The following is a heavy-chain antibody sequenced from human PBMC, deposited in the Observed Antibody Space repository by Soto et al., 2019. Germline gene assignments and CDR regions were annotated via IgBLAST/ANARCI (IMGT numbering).Heavy chain of an antibody. CDR3: ASDRAEDILAGYYSSYWFDP. J-gene: IGHJ5*02. CDR1: GFTFSNFG. V-gene: IGHV3-33*01. Sequence: QVRLVESGGGVVQPGGSLRLSCAASGFTFSNFGMHWVRQAPGKGLEWVAAIWYDGNNKYYADSVKGRFTTSRDNSRKTLFLKLNSLRVEDTAVYYCASDRAEDILAGYYSSYWFDPWGQGTLVTVSS. CDR2: IWYDGNNK. D-gene: IGHD3-9*01.